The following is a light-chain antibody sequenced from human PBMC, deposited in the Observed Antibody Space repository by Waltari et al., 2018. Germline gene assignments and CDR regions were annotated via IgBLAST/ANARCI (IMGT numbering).Light chain of an antibody. CDR2: DAF. J-gene: IGKJ1*01. CDR3: QKYESVPAT. V-gene: IGKV3-20*01. CDR1: QSVSRA. Sequence: EIVLTQSPGTLSLSPGERATLSCRASQSVSRALAWYQQKPGQAPRLLIYDAFRRATGIPDRFSGRGAGTGFSLTISRLEPEEFAVYYCQKYESVPATFGQGTKVEIK.